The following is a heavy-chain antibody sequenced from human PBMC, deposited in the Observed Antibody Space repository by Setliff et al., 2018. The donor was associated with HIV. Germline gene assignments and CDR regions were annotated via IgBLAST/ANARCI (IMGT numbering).Heavy chain of an antibody. Sequence: PSETLSLTCSVSGGSINNYYWSWIRQPAGKGLEWIGHIYSIENTNYNPSLKSRVTISVDTSKNQFSLKLRSLTAADTAVYYCAREDKYGYSSSWYNYWGQGALVTVSS. CDR2: IYSIENT. V-gene: IGHV4-4*07. J-gene: IGHJ4*02. CDR1: GGSINNYY. CDR3: AREDKYGYSSSWYNY. D-gene: IGHD6-13*01.